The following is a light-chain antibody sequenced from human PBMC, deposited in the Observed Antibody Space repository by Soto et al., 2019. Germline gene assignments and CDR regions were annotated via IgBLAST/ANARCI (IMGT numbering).Light chain of an antibody. V-gene: IGLV2-14*01. CDR1: SSDVGGYKY. CDR3: SSYTSSSSYV. CDR2: DVT. J-gene: IGLJ1*01. Sequence: QSALTQPASVSGSPGQSITISCTGTSSDVGGYKYVSWYQQHPDKAPKLIIYDVTKRPSGISNRFSGSKSGNTASLTISGLQAEDEADYYCSSYTSSSSYVFGTGTKVTVL.